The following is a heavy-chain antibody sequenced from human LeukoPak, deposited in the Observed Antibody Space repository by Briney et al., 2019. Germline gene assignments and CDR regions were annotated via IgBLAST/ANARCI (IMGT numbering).Heavy chain of an antibody. CDR1: GFTFSNAW. D-gene: IGHD5-24*01. CDR3: TAPLEMATILGFHYYYGMDV. V-gene: IGHV3-15*01. CDR2: IKSKTDGGTT. Sequence: PGGSLRLSCAASGFTFSNAWMSWVRQAPGKGLEWVGRIKSKTDGGTTDSAAPINGTITISRDDSKNTLYLPMNSLKTEDTAVYYCTAPLEMATILGFHYYYGMDVWGQGTTVTVSS. J-gene: IGHJ6*02.